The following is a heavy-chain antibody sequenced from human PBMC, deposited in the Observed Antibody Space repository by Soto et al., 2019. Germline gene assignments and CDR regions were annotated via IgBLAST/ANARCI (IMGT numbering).Heavy chain of an antibody. D-gene: IGHD2-15*01. CDR3: ARGKDLLVVVAAPPSLDP. CDR1: GGSFSGYY. V-gene: IGHV4-34*01. J-gene: IGHJ5*02. CDR2: INHSGST. Sequence: QVQLQQWGAGLLKPSETLSLTCAVYGGSFSGYYWSWIRQPPGKGLEWIGEINHSGSTNYNPSLKSRVTISVDTSKNQFSLKLSSVTAADTAVYYCARGKDLLVVVAAPPSLDPWGQGTLVTVSS.